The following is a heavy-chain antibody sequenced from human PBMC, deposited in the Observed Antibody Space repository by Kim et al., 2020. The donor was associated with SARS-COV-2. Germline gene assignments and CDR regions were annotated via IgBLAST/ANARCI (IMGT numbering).Heavy chain of an antibody. CDR2: ISGGSAGT. Sequence: GGSLRLSCAASGFPFSSYAMSWVRQAPGKGLEWVSTISGGSAGTSNADSLKGRFSISRDNSKSTLYLQMSGLRAEDTAVYYCAKGKGTILGSLDFWGQGTLVTVAS. J-gene: IGHJ4*02. CDR1: GFPFSSYA. V-gene: IGHV3-23*01. CDR3: AKGKGTILGSLDF. D-gene: IGHD2-2*02.